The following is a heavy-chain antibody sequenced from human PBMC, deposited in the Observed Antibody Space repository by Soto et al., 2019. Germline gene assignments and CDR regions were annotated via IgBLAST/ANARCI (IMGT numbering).Heavy chain of an antibody. CDR3: ARGSIAVAGGLVGFDY. J-gene: IGHJ4*02. V-gene: IGHV6-1*01. D-gene: IGHD6-19*01. Sequence: HTLSLTFAISGDSFSSNSAAWNWIRQSPSRGLEWLGRTYYRSKRYNDYAVSVKSRITINPDTSKNQFSLQLNSVTPEDTAVYYCARGSIAVAGGLVGFDYWGQGTLVTGSS. CDR1: GDSFSSNSAA. CDR2: TYYRSKRYN.